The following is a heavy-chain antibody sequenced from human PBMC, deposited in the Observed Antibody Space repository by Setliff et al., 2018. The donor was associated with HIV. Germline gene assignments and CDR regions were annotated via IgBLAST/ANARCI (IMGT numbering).Heavy chain of an antibody. CDR3: ARQFSSSWYVFDY. CDR2: IIPSSGGT. CDR1: GYTFTGYY. V-gene: IGHV1-2*06. Sequence: ASVKVSCKASGYTFTGYYIHWVRQAPGQGLEWMGRIIPSSGGTNSAQKFQGRVTMTRDTSISTAYMELSRLRSDDTAVYYCARQFSSSWYVFDYWGQGALVTVSS. D-gene: IGHD6-13*01. J-gene: IGHJ4*01.